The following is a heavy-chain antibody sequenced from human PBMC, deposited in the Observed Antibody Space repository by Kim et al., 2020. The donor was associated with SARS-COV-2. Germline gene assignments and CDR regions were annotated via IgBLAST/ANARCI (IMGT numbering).Heavy chain of an antibody. J-gene: IGHJ4*02. CDR1: GGSISSYY. CDR2: IYYSGST. Sequence: SETLSLTCTVSGGSISSYYWSWIRQPPGKGLEWIGYIYYSGSTNYNPSLKSRVTISVDTSKNQFSLKLSSVTAADTAVYYCARTLEWFFFDYWGQGTLVTVSS. D-gene: IGHD3-3*01. CDR3: ARTLEWFFFDY. V-gene: IGHV4-59*13.